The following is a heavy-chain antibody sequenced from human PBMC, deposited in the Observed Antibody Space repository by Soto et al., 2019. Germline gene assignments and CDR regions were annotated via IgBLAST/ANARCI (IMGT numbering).Heavy chain of an antibody. CDR1: GYTFTTYG. CDR2: ISGYNGHT. V-gene: IGHV1-18*01. J-gene: IGHJ6*02. D-gene: IGHD3-16*01. CDR3: ARKGEMPYYYYGLDV. Sequence: GASVKVSCKASGYTFTTYGISWVRQAPGQGLEWMGWISGYNGHTKYAQNFQGRVTMTTDTSTSTVYMDLRSLRSDDTAVYYCARKGEMPYYYYGLDVWGQGTTVTVSS.